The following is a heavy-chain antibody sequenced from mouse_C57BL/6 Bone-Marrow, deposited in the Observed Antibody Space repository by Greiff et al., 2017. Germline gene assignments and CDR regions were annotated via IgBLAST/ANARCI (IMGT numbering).Heavy chain of an antibody. CDR3: ARKTTVVDFDY. V-gene: IGHV1-64*01. Sequence: VQLQQPGAELVKPGASVKLSCKASGYTFTSYWMHWVKQRPGQGLEWIGMIHPNSGSTNYNEKFKSKATLTVDKSSSTAYMQLSSLTSEDSAVYYCARKTTVVDFDYWGQGTTLTVSA. CDR1: GYTFTSYW. J-gene: IGHJ2*01. D-gene: IGHD1-1*01. CDR2: IHPNSGST.